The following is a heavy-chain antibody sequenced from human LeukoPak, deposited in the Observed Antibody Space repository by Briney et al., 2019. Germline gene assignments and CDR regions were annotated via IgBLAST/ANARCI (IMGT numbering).Heavy chain of an antibody. D-gene: IGHD1-26*01. J-gene: IGHJ4*02. Sequence: ASVKVSCKASGYTFIKYYMHWARQAPGQGLEWMGVINPSSGGTSYPQKFQGRVTMTRDTSTSTVYMELSSLRSEDTAVYYCARDVVGATTDTFDYWGQGTLVTVSS. V-gene: IGHV1-46*01. CDR2: INPSSGGT. CDR3: ARDVVGATTDTFDY. CDR1: GYTFIKYY.